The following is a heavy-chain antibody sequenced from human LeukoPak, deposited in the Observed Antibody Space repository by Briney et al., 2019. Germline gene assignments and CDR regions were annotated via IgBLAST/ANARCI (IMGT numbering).Heavy chain of an antibody. J-gene: IGHJ4*02. Sequence: GGSLRLSCAASGFTFSSYSMNWVRQAPGKGLEWVSYISSSSSTIYYADSVKGRFTISRDNAKNSLYLQMNSLRAEDTAVYYCARVEWFGELPDWGQGTLVTVSS. D-gene: IGHD3-10*01. V-gene: IGHV3-48*04. CDR3: ARVEWFGELPD. CDR1: GFTFSSYS. CDR2: ISSSSSTI.